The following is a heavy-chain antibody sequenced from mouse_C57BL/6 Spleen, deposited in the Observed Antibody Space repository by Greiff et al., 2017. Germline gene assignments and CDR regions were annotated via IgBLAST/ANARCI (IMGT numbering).Heavy chain of an antibody. D-gene: IGHD1-1*01. CDR3: ASFTTVVCWYCEV. J-gene: IGHJ1*03. CDR2: IRNKANGYTT. V-gene: IGHV7-3*01. Sequence: EVKLVESGGGLVQPGGSLSLSCAASGFTFTDYYMSWVCQPPGTALEWLGFIRNKANGYTTEYSASVKGRFTISRDNSQSILYRQMNALRAEDSATYYSASFTTVVCWYCEVWGTGTTVTVSS. CDR1: GFTFTDYY.